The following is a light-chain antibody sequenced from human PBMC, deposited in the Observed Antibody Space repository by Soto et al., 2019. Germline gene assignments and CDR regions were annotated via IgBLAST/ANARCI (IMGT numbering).Light chain of an antibody. J-gene: IGKJ3*01. Sequence: EIVLTQSPATLSLSPGVRATLSCRASQRVSSYLAWFQQKAGQAPRLLIYDASNRATGIPDRFSASGSGTDFTLTISSLEPEDFAIYFCQQRSNWPLTFGPETIVYIK. CDR1: QRVSSY. V-gene: IGKV3-11*01. CDR2: DAS. CDR3: QQRSNWPLT.